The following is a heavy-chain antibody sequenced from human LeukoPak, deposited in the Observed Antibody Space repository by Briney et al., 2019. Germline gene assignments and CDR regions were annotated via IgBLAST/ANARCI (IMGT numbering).Heavy chain of an antibody. CDR2: IYPGDSDT. CDR1: GYSFTSYW. Sequence: GESLKISSKGSGYSFTSYWIGWVRQMPGKGLEWMGIIYPGDSDTRYSPSFQGQVTISADKSISTAYLQWSSLKASDTAMYYCATRAGYSAYAFHYWGHGSLVSVSS. D-gene: IGHD5-12*01. V-gene: IGHV5-51*01. J-gene: IGHJ4*01. CDR3: ATRAGYSAYAFHY.